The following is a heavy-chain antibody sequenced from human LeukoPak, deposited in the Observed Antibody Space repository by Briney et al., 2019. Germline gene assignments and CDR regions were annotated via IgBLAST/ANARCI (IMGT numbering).Heavy chain of an antibody. CDR2: IIPIFGTA. CDR1: GGTFSSYA. D-gene: IGHD5-18*01. V-gene: IGHV1-69*13. J-gene: IGHJ4*02. CDR3: ARGYTAMVLGEFDY. Sequence: SVKVSCKASGGTFSSYAISWVRQAPGQGLEWMGGIIPIFGTANYAQKFQGRVTITADESTSTAYMELSSLRSEDTAVYYCARGYTAMVLGEFDYWGQGTLVTVSS.